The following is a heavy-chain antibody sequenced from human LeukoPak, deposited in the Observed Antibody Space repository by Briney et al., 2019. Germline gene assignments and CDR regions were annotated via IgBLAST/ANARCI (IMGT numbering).Heavy chain of an antibody. Sequence: ASVKVSCKASRGTFSSYAISWVRQAPGQGLEWMGRIIPIFGTANYAQKFQGRVTITTDESTSTAYMELSSLRSEDTAVYYCARALYYYDSSGYYGYWGQGTLVTVSS. CDR1: RGTFSSYA. J-gene: IGHJ4*02. D-gene: IGHD3-22*01. CDR3: ARALYYYDSSGYYGY. V-gene: IGHV1-69*05. CDR2: IIPIFGTA.